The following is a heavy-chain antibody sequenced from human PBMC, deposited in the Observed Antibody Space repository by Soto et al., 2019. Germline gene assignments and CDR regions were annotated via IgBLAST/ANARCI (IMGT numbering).Heavy chain of an antibody. Sequence: QITLKESGPTLVKPTQTLTLTCTFSGFSLSTSGVGVGWIRQPPGKALEWLTFIYWDDDKRNSPFLKSRLTITKDTSKNQLVLTMPNMDPVDTAAYYCAHLVVAGITYCFDSWGQGTLVTVSS. CDR3: AHLVVAGITYCFDS. D-gene: IGHD2-15*01. V-gene: IGHV2-5*02. J-gene: IGHJ4*02. CDR2: IYWDDDK. CDR1: GFSLSTSGVG.